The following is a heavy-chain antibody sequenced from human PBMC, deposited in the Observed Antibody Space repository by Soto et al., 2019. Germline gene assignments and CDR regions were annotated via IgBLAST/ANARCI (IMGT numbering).Heavy chain of an antibody. J-gene: IGHJ4*02. D-gene: IGHD5-18*01. Sequence: ASVKVSCKASGYTFTGYYMHWVRQAPGQGLEWMGWINPNSGGTSYAQKFQGRVTMTRDTSISTAYMELSRLRSDDTAVYYCASEETAMVIGYWGQGTLVTVSS. CDR2: INPNSGGT. CDR1: GYTFTGYY. CDR3: ASEETAMVIGY. V-gene: IGHV1-2*02.